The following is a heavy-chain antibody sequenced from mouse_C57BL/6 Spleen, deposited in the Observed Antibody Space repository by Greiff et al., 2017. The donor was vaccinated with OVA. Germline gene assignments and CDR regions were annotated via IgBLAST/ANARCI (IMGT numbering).Heavy chain of an antibody. J-gene: IGHJ2*01. CDR1: GYAFTNYL. V-gene: IGHV1-54*01. CDR2: INPGSGGT. D-gene: IGHD3-3*01. Sequence: QVQLKQSGAELVRPGTSVKVSCKASGYAFTNYLIEWVKQRPGQGLEWIGVINPGSGGTNYNEKFKGKATLTADKSSSTAYMQLSSLTSEDSAVYFCARGEGGRDYFDYWGQGTTLTVSS. CDR3: ARGEGGRDYFDY.